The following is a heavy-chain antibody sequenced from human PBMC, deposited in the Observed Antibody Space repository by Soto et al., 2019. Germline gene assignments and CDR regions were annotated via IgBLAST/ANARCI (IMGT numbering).Heavy chain of an antibody. V-gene: IGHV4-30-2*01. CDR2: IYHSGST. CDR1: GGSISSGCYS. D-gene: IGHD3-10*01. Sequence: QVQLQESGSRLVKPSQTLSLTCAVSGGSISSGCYSWSWIRQPPGKGWEWIGYIYHSGSTSYNPSLNSRVTISIDRSKNQFSLKLSSVTAADTAVYYCARDLEGSGRLDVWGQGTTVTVSS. CDR3: ARDLEGSGRLDV. J-gene: IGHJ6*02.